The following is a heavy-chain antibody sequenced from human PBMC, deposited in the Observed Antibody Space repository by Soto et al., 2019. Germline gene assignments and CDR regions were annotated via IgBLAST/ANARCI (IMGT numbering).Heavy chain of an antibody. CDR1: GGSFSGYY. D-gene: IGHD4-17*01. CDR3: ARTQPDYGDLPRGDFDY. CDR2: INHSGST. J-gene: IGHJ4*02. V-gene: IGHV4-34*01. Sequence: SETLSLTCAVYGGSFSGYYWSWIRQPPGKGLEWIGEINHSGSTNYNPSLKSRVTISVDTSKNQFSLKLSSVTAADTAVYYCARTQPDYGDLPRGDFDYWGQGTLVTVSS.